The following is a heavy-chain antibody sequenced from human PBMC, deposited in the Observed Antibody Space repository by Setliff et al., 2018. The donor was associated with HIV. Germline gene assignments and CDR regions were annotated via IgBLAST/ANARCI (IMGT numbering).Heavy chain of an antibody. CDR1: GDSISSGSYF. V-gene: IGHV4-39*02. CDR2: IYYTGFA. CDR3: TREGRGDPAMATTRIDY. J-gene: IGHJ4*02. D-gene: IGHD1-1*01. Sequence: ASETLSLTCSVSGDSISSGSYFWGWIRQTPGKGLEWIGNIYYTGFAYYNPSLKSRVTISLDTSRTHFFLNLTSVTDADTAVYFCTREGRGDPAMATTRIDYWGQGKLVTVSS.